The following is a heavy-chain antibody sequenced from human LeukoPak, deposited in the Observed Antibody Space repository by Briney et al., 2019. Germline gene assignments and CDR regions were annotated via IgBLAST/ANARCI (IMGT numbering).Heavy chain of an antibody. CDR3: ARSSWRDYYDSSGYVYFDY. D-gene: IGHD3-22*01. V-gene: IGHV4-34*01. J-gene: IGHJ4*02. CDR2: INHSGST. Sequence: PSETLSLTCAVYGGSFSGYYWSWIRQPPGKGLEWIGEINHSGSTNYNPSLKSRVTTSVDTSKNQFSLKLSSVTAADTAVYYCARSSWRDYYDSSGYVYFDYWGQGTLVTVSS. CDR1: GGSFSGYY.